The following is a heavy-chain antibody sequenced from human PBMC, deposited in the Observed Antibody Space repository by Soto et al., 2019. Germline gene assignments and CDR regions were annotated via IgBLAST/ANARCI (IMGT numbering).Heavy chain of an antibody. CDR3: TRNSRSLLVGIGDS. J-gene: IGHJ4*02. CDR2: ISGGGDTT. Sequence: GGSLRLSCAASGFTFSSYGISWIRLSPGKGLEWVSVISGGGDTTYYTPSVKGRFTISRDDFRNTLYLQMNSLKTEDTALYYCTRNSRSLLVGIGDSWGPGILVTVSS. CDR1: GFTFSSYG. V-gene: IGHV3-23*01. D-gene: IGHD2-21*01.